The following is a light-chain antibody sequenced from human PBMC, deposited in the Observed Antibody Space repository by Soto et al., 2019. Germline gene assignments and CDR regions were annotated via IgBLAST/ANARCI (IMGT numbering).Light chain of an antibody. J-gene: IGKJ1*01. V-gene: IGKV1-5*01. CDR3: QQYDSYSWT. CDR2: DVS. CDR1: QSVSNW. Sequence: DIQMTQSPSTLSASVGDRVTITCRASQSVSNWLAWYQQKPGKAPNLLIYDVSSLESGVPSRFSGSGSGTEVILTISSLQPDDFATYYCQQYDSYSWTFGQGTKVDIK.